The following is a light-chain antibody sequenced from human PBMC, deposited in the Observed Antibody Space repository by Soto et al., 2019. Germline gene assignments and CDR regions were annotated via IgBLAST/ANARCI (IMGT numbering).Light chain of an antibody. Sequence: EIVLTQSPGTLSLSPVERATRSCMASQSVSSSYLAWYQQKPVQAPRLLIYAASNRATGIPDRFSGSGSGTDFTLTISRLEPEDFAVYYCQQSGSSPPTFGQGPTVDIK. CDR2: AAS. J-gene: IGKJ1*01. CDR3: QQSGSSPPT. CDR1: QSVSSSY. V-gene: IGKV3-20*01.